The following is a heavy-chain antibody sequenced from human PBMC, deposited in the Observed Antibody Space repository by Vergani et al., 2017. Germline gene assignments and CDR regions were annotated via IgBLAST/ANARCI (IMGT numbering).Heavy chain of an antibody. Sequence: QVQLEESGPGLVKPSETLSLTCTVSGGSFNTYYWSWIRQSPGQGLDWIGYIYSTGSTNYNPSLNSRVTMSVDTSKNQFSLKLRSVTAADTAVYFCARVMYRDEASTGYRLEGMDIWGQGTTDTISS. J-gene: IGHJ6*02. V-gene: IGHV4-59*13. CDR2: IYSTGST. D-gene: IGHD3-9*01. CDR1: GGSFNTYY. CDR3: ARVMYRDEASTGYRLEGMDI.